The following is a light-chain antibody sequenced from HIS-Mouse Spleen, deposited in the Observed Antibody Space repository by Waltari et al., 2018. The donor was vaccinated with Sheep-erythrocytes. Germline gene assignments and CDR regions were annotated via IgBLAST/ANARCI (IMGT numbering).Light chain of an antibody. CDR3: CSYAGSYNHV. CDR2: DVS. V-gene: IGLV2-11*01. Sequence: QSALTQPRSVSGSPGQSVTISCTGTSSDVVGYNYVSWYQQHPSKAPKLMIYDVSKRPSGVPDRFSGSKSGNTASLTISGLQAEDEADYYCCSYAGSYNHVFATGTKVTVL. CDR1: SSDVVGYNY. J-gene: IGLJ1*01.